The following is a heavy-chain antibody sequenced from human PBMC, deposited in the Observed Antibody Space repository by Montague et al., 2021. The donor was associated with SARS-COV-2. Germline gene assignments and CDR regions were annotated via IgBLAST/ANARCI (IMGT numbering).Heavy chain of an antibody. J-gene: IGHJ4*02. CDR3: ARGLEGYSSGWYWDY. Sequence: SLRLSCAASGFTFSDFYMSWIRQAPGKGLECVSYISSTTIYTNYADSVKGRFTISRDNAKNSLYLQMNSLRAEDTAVYYCARGLEGYSSGWYWDYWGQGTLVTVSS. D-gene: IGHD6-19*01. CDR1: GFTFSDFY. CDR2: ISSTTIYT. V-gene: IGHV3-11*05.